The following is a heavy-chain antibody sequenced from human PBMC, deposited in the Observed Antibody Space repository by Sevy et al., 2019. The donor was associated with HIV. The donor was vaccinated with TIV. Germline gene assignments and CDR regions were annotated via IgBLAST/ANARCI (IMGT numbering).Heavy chain of an antibody. CDR1: GFTVSANY. CDR3: ARDWGYSTGWLDF. V-gene: IGHV3-53*01. CDR2: IYSDDRT. J-gene: IGHJ4*02. D-gene: IGHD2-8*02. Sequence: GGSLRLSCAASGFTVSANYMSWVRQAPGKGLEWVSVIYSDDRTYYTDSVKGRFTISRDNSKNTLFLQMNSVRVEDTAVYYCARDWGYSTGWLDFWGQGTLVTVSS.